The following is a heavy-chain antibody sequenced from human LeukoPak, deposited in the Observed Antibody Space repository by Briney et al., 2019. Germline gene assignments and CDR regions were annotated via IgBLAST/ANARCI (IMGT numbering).Heavy chain of an antibody. D-gene: IGHD1-26*01. CDR3: ARGSDGELDYFDY. J-gene: IGHJ4*02. Sequence: GGSLRLSCAASGFTFSSYAMHWVRQAPGKGLEWVAVISYDGSKKYYADSVKGRFTISRDNSKNTLYLQMNSLRAEDTAVYYCARGSDGELDYFDYWGQGTLVTVSS. CDR1: GFTFSSYA. V-gene: IGHV3-30-3*01. CDR2: ISYDGSKK.